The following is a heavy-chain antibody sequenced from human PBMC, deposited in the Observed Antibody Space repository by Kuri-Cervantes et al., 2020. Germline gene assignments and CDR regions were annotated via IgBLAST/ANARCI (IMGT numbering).Heavy chain of an antibody. V-gene: IGHV3-23*01. J-gene: IGHJ6*03. Sequence: GESLKISCAASGFTFSSYSMNWVRQAPGKGLEWVSGISGGGIHTYYADSVRGRFTISRDDSKDTLYLQMSDLRVDDAAVYYCAEDMRTAGTDYYDYYMDVWGTGTTVTVSS. CDR1: GFTFSSYS. D-gene: IGHD3-16*01. CDR3: AEDMRTAGTDYYDYYMDV. CDR2: ISGGGIHT.